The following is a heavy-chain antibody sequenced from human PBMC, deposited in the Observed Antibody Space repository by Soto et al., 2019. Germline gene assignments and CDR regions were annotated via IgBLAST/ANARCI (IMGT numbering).Heavy chain of an antibody. V-gene: IGHV4-31*03. CDR3: ARVPYDFWSGYSYYYYYYMDV. CDR2: IYYSGST. Sequence: QVQLQESGPGLVKPSQTLSLTCTVSGGSISSGGYYWSWIRQHPGKGLEWIGYIYYSGSTYYNPSLKSRVTISVDTSKNQFSLKLSSVTAADTAVYYCARVPYDFWSGYSYYYYYYMDVWGKGTTVTVSS. CDR1: GGSISSGGYY. D-gene: IGHD3-3*01. J-gene: IGHJ6*03.